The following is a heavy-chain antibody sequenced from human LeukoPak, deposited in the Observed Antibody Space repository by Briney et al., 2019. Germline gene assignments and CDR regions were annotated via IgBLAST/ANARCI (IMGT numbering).Heavy chain of an antibody. D-gene: IGHD6-13*01. V-gene: IGHV3-21*03. Sequence: PGGSLRLSCAASGFTFSTYTMNWVRQAPGKGLEWVSSISSGSSYIYYADSVKGRFTISRDNAKNSLYLQMNSLKTEDTAVYYCTREKRIAAAFGYWGQGTLVTVSS. CDR3: TREKRIAAAFGY. J-gene: IGHJ4*02. CDR2: ISSGSSYI. CDR1: GFTFSTYT.